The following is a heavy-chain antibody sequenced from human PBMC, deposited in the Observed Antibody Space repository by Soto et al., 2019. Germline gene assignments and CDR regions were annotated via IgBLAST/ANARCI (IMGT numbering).Heavy chain of an antibody. Sequence: QVQLVQSGAEVKKPGSSVKVSCKASGGTFSSYAISWVRQAPGQGLEWMGGIIPIFGTANYAQKFQGRVTITADESTSTAYMELSSLRSEDKAVYYCARREGGYGSRYYYYGMDVWGQGPTVTVSS. V-gene: IGHV1-69*01. CDR1: GGTFSSYA. CDR2: IIPIFGTA. J-gene: IGHJ6*02. CDR3: ARREGGYGSRYYYYGMDV. D-gene: IGHD5-12*01.